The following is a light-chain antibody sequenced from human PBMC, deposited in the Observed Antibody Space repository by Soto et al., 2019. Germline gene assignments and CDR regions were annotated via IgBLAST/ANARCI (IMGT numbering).Light chain of an antibody. CDR1: QAIYNY. V-gene: IGKV1-27*01. CDR2: AAS. CDR3: QKFSAVPT. Sequence: DIQMTQSPSSLSASVGDRVTITCRASQAIYNYLAWYQQKPGKVPTLLISAASTLQSGVPSRFSGSGSGTDFTLTIRSLQPADVATYYCQKFSAVPTFGGGTKVEI. J-gene: IGKJ4*01.